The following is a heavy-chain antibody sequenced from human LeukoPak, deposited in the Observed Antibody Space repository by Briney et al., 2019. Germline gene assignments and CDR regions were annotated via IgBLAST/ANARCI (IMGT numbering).Heavy chain of an antibody. Sequence: GGSLRLSCAASGFTFSSYWMSWVRQAPGKGLEWVANIEQEGSEKYYVDSVKGRFTISRDNAKNSLYLQMNSLRAEDTAVYYCVRYITMVRGVKYYFDYWGQGTLVTVSS. V-gene: IGHV3-7*03. CDR2: IEQEGSEK. D-gene: IGHD3-10*01. CDR1: GFTFSSYW. J-gene: IGHJ4*02. CDR3: VRYITMVRGVKYYFDY.